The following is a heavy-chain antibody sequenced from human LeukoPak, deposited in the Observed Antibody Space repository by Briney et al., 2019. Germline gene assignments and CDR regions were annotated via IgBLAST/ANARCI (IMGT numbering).Heavy chain of an antibody. CDR3: VKDSYSKGDY. CDR2: IKNDGTVK. Sequence: GGSLRLSCAASGFTFSYHWMTWVRQAPGKGLEGVANIKNDGTVKNYVDSGKGRFTISRDNAKTSLYLQMNSLRAEDTGVYYCVKDSYSKGDYWGQGVLVTVSS. J-gene: IGHJ4*02. CDR1: GFTFSYHW. D-gene: IGHD5-18*01. V-gene: IGHV3-7*01.